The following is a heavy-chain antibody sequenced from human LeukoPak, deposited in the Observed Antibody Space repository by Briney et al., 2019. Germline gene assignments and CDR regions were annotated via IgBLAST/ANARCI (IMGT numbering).Heavy chain of an antibody. CDR3: AKTGEGLLRYGMDV. CDR2: IYPGNSDT. J-gene: IGHJ6*02. V-gene: IGHV5-78*01. D-gene: IGHD7-27*01. Sequence: GESLQISCKTSGYSFTSYWIHWVRQPPGKEPEWMGRIYPGNSDTRYSPSFQGHVTISADSSSSTAYLQWSSLKASDTAMYYCAKTGEGLLRYGMDVWGQGTTVTVSS. CDR1: GYSFTSYW.